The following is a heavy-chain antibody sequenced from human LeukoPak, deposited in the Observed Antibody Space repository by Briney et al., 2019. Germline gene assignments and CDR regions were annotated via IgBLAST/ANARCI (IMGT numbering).Heavy chain of an antibody. CDR1: GFTFSSYG. CDR3: AKTPTIVVVPAATDYYYMDV. CDR2: IRYDGSNK. V-gene: IGHV3-30*02. J-gene: IGHJ6*03. Sequence: GGSLRLSCAASGFTFSSYGMHWVRQAPGKGLEWVAFIRYDGSNKYYADSVKGRFTISRDNSKNTLYLQMNSLRAEDTAVYYCAKTPTIVVVPAATDYYYMDVWGKGTTVTVSS. D-gene: IGHD2-2*01.